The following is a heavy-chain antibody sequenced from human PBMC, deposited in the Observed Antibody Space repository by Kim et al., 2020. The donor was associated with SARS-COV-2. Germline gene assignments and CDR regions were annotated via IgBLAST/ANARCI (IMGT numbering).Heavy chain of an antibody. CDR2: ISGSGGST. CDR3: AKTGGLVVPAAIGYYFDY. Sequence: GGSLRLSCAASGFTFSSYAMSWVRQAPGKGLEWVSAISGSGGSTYYADSVKGRFTISRDNSKNTLYLQMNSLRAEDTAVYYCAKTGGLVVPAAIGYYFDYWGQGTLVTVSS. J-gene: IGHJ4*02. CDR1: GFTFSSYA. D-gene: IGHD2-2*02. V-gene: IGHV3-23*01.